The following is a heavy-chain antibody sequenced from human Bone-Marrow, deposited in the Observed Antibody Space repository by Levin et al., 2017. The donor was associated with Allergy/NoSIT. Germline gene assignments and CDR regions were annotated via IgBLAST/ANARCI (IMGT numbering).Heavy chain of an antibody. J-gene: IGHJ3*01. CDR1: GYIFTDYY. CDR2: VNPKTGGT. CDR3: ASLTHYYDSSGPHSFDV. Sequence: GASVKVSCEASGYIFTDYYIHWVRQAPGQGLEWMGWVNPKTGGTHYIQKLEGRVTMTRDAALSTAYMELSRLTSDDTAVYFCASLTHYYDSSGPHSFDVWGQGTMVTVTS. D-gene: IGHD3-22*01. V-gene: IGHV1-2*02.